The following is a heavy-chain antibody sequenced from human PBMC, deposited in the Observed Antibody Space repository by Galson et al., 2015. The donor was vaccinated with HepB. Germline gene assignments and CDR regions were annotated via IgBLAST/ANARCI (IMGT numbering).Heavy chain of an antibody. D-gene: IGHD1-7*01. V-gene: IGHV4-4*07. J-gene: IGHJ4*02. CDR1: GGPMNTYY. Sequence: SETLSLTCTVSGGPMNTYYWSWIRQPAGKGLEWIGRIYTTGSTNYNPSLKSRITMSIDTSKNQFSLKLISVTAADTAVYYCVRDRGLELPLDYWGQGTRVTVSS. CDR2: IYTTGST. CDR3: VRDRGLELPLDY.